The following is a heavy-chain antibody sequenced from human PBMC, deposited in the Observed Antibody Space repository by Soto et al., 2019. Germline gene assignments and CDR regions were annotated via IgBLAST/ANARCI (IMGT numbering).Heavy chain of an antibody. CDR1: GFTFSSYG. J-gene: IGHJ3*02. D-gene: IGHD3-3*01. V-gene: IGHV3-33*01. CDR2: IWYDGSNK. CDR3: ARDYDKGAFDI. Sequence: QVQLVESGGGVVQPGRSLRLSCAASGFTFSSYGMHWVRQAPGKGLEWVAVIWYDGSNKYYADSVKGRFTISRDNSKNPMYLQMNSLRAEDTAVYYCARDYDKGAFDIWGQGTMVTVSS.